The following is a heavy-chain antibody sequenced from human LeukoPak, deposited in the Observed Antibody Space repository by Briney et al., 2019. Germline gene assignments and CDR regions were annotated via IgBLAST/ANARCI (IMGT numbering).Heavy chain of an antibody. CDR3: ARCSGGSCRFDY. Sequence: SETLSLTCTVSGASISTGSSYWSWIRQPAGKGLEWIGRIHTSGSTNYNPSLKSRVTMSVDTSKNKFSLKLSSVTAADTAVYYCARCSGGSCRFDYWGQGTLVTVSS. CDR1: GASISTGSSY. J-gene: IGHJ4*02. V-gene: IGHV4-61*02. D-gene: IGHD2-15*01. CDR2: IHTSGST.